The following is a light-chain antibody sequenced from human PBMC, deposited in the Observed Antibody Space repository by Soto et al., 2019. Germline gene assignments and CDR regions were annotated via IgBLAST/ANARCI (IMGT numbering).Light chain of an antibody. CDR1: SSDVGRYDY. Sequence: QSAPTQPRAVSATPGQSVTISCTGTSSDVGRYDYVSWYQQHPGKAPKLIVYDVTERPSGVPDRFSGSKSGNTASLTISGLQAEDESHYSCCSFPCSYSYVFGTGTKVTVL. CDR3: CSFPCSYSYV. J-gene: IGLJ1*01. V-gene: IGLV2-11*01. CDR2: DVT.